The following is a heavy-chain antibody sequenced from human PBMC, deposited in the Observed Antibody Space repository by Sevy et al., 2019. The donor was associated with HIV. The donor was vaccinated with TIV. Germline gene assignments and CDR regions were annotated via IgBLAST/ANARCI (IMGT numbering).Heavy chain of an antibody. CDR1: GFTFSDYY. CDR3: ARETVSGYNL. Sequence: GGSLRLSCAASGFTFSDYYINWIRQAPGKGLEWVSYISGSSSYTNYADSVKGRFTISRDNSKNTVYLQMNSLRAEDTAVYYCARETVSGYNLWGQGTLVTVSS. V-gene: IGHV3-11*05. D-gene: IGHD5-12*01. J-gene: IGHJ4*01. CDR2: ISGSSSYT.